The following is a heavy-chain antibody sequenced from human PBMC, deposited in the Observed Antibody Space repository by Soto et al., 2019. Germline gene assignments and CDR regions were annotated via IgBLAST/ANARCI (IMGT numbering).Heavy chain of an antibody. D-gene: IGHD1-1*01. J-gene: IGHJ6*02. Sequence: PWWSLRLSCFASVFTFDTYGIHWFRQAPGKGLQWVALISYEGSNTYYTDSVRGRFTISRDNSKNTLYLQMNTLRPEDTGLYYCARVTPGNNLYYFSGLDFWGQGTSGTVSS. CDR1: VFTFDTYG. V-gene: IGHV3-30-3*01. CDR2: ISYEGSNT. CDR3: ARVTPGNNLYYFSGLDF.